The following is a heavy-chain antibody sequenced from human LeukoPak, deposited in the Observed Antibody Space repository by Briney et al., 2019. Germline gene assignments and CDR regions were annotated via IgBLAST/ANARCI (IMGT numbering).Heavy chain of an antibody. CDR2: ISSSGSNI. CDR3: ARVRGSPDRGGSYDY. D-gene: IGHD1-26*01. V-gene: IGHV3-11*01. CDR1: GFTFSDYY. J-gene: IGHJ4*02. Sequence: PGGSLRLSCAASGFTFSDYYMSWIRQAPGKGLEWVAYISSSGSNIHYADSVKGRFTISRDNAKNSLYLQMNSLRAEDTAVYYCARVRGSPDRGGSYDYWGQGTLVTVSS.